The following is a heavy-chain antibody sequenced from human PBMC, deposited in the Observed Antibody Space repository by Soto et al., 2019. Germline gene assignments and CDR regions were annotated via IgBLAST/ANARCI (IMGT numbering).Heavy chain of an antibody. CDR2: ISYDGSNK. CDR1: GFTFSSYA. Sequence: GGSLRLSCAASGFTFSSYAMHWVRQAPGKGLEWVAVISYDGSNKYYADSVKGRFTISRDNSKNTLYLQMNSLRAEDTAVYYCAGVPLYSSRMDVWGQGTTVTVSS. V-gene: IGHV3-30-3*01. CDR3: AGVPLYSSRMDV. J-gene: IGHJ6*02. D-gene: IGHD6-13*01.